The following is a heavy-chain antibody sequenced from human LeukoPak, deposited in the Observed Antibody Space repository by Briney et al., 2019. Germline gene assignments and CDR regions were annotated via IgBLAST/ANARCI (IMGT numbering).Heavy chain of an antibody. CDR2: IYYSGSV. V-gene: IGHV4-59*08. CDR3: ARKDGYDYVVDF. D-gene: IGHD5-24*01. J-gene: IGHJ4*02. Sequence: SETLSLTCSVSGGPITSYYWSWIRQPPGKGLEWIGHIYYSGSVKYNPSLKSRVTISVDVSKSQFSLTLSSVTAADTAVYYCARKDGYDYVVDFWGQGTLVTVSS. CDR1: GGPITSYY.